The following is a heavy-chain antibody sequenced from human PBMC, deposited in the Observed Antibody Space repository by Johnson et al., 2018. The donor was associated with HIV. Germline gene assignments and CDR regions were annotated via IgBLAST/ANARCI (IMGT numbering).Heavy chain of an antibody. J-gene: IGHJ3*02. Sequence: DVQLVESGGGLVQPGGSLRLSCAASGFTFSSYAMSWVRQAPGKGLEWVSAISGSGGSTYYADSVKGRFTISRDNSKNTLYLQMNSLRAEDTAVDYCAKDWTFFGELLWGNDAFDIGGQGTMVTVSS. CDR2: ISGSGGST. CDR1: GFTFSSYA. V-gene: IGHV3-23*04. D-gene: IGHD3-10*01. CDR3: AKDWTFFGELLWGNDAFDI.